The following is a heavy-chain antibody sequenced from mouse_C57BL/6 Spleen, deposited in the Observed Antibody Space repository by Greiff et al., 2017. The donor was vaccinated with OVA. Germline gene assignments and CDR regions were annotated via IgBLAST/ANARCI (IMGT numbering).Heavy chain of an antibody. CDR1: GYSFTDYN. V-gene: IGHV1-39*01. Sequence: VQLQQSGPELVKPGASVKISCKASGYSFTDYNMNWVKQSNGKSLEWIGVINPNYGTTSYNQKFKGKATLTVDQSSSTAYMQLNSLTSEDSSVYYGAREEEKVYINYWYFEVWGTGTTVTVSS. CDR3: AREEEKVYINYWYFEV. CDR2: INPNYGTT. J-gene: IGHJ1*03. D-gene: IGHD2-5*01.